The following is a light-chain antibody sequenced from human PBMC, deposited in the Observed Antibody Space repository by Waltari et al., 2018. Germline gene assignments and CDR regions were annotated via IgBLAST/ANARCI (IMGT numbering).Light chain of an antibody. V-gene: IGKV6-21*02. CDR3: HQTSSLPET. CDR1: QSFGTG. CDR2: DAS. Sequence: EVVLTQSPDFQSVPPKEKVTITCRASQSFGTGLQWYQQKPDQSPKLLIKDASQSISGVPSRFSGSGSGTDFTLTINSLEAEDAATYYCHQTSSLPETFGQGTKVEIK. J-gene: IGKJ1*01.